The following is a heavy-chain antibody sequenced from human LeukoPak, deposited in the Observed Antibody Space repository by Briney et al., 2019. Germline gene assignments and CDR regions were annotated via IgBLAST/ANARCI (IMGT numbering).Heavy chain of an antibody. J-gene: IGHJ4*02. CDR3: AREDMVRGVIDY. V-gene: IGHV4-38-2*02. D-gene: IGHD3-10*01. Sequence: SETLSLTCTVSGYSISSGYYWGWIRQPPGKGLEWIGSIYHSGSTYYNPSLKSRVTISVDTSKNQFSLELSSVTAADTAVYYCAREDMVRGVIDYWGQGTLVTVSS. CDR2: IYHSGST. CDR1: GYSISSGYY.